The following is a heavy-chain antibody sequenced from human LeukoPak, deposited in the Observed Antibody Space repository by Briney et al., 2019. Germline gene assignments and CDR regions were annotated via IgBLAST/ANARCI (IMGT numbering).Heavy chain of an antibody. J-gene: IGHJ5*02. CDR1: GFTFSSYG. Sequence: EPGGSLRLSCAASGFTFSSYGMHWVRQAPGKGLEWVAVIWYDGSNKYYADSVKGRFTISRDNSKNTLYLQMNSLRAEDTAVYYCARDVSSGWYHWFDPWGQGTLVTVSS. V-gene: IGHV3-33*01. CDR3: ARDVSSGWYHWFDP. D-gene: IGHD6-19*01. CDR2: IWYDGSNK.